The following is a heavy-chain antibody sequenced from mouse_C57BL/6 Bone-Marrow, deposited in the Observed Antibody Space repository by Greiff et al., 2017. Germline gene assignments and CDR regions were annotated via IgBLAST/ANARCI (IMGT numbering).Heavy chain of an antibody. V-gene: IGHV1-52*01. J-gene: IGHJ3*01. CDR1: GYTFTSYW. CDR3: ARGGLYWFAY. Sequence: VQLQQPGAELVRPGSSVKLSCKASGYTFTSYWMHWVKQRPIQGLEWIGNIDPSDSATHYNQKFKDKATLTVDKSSSTAYMQLSSLTSEDSAVYYCARGGLYWFAYWGQGTLVTVSA. CDR2: IDPSDSAT. D-gene: IGHD2-12*01.